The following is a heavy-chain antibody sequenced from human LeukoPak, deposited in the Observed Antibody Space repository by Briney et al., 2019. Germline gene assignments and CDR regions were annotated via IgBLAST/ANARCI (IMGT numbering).Heavy chain of an antibody. D-gene: IGHD4-17*01. J-gene: IGHJ4*02. V-gene: IGHV3-30-3*01. CDR1: GFTFSSYA. CDR2: ISYDGSNK. CDR3: AREDNYGDNTVDY. Sequence: PGGSLRLSCAASGFTFSSYAMHWVRQAPGKGLEWVAVISYDGSNKYYADSVKGRFTISRDNSKNTLYLQMNSLRAEDTAVYYCAREDNYGDNTVDYWGQGTLVTVSS.